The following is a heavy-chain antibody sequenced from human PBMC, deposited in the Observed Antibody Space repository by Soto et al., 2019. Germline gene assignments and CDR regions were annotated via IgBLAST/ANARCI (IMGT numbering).Heavy chain of an antibody. CDR2: IKSKTDGGTT. CDR3: TTTDYGDYAITSTNSYFDY. D-gene: IGHD4-17*01. V-gene: IGHV3-15*07. Sequence: GGSLRLSCAASGFTFSNAWMNWVRQAPGKGLEWVGRIKSKTDGGTTDYAAPVKGRFTISRDDSKNTLYLQMNSLKTEDTAVYYCTTTDYGDYAITSTNSYFDYWGQGTLVTVSS. CDR1: GFTFSNAW. J-gene: IGHJ4*02.